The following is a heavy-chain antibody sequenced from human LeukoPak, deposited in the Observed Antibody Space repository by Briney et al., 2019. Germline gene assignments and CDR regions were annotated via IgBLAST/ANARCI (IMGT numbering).Heavy chain of an antibody. CDR3: AKDRDDSWYNWFDP. CDR1: GFTFSSYA. CDR2: ISGGGGST. J-gene: IGHJ5*02. D-gene: IGHD3-22*01. Sequence: QPGGSLRLSCAASGFTFSSYAMSWVRQAPGKGLEWASAISGGGGSTYYADSVKGRFTISRDNSKNTLSLQMNSLRAEDTAVYYCAKDRDDSWYNWFDPRGQGTLVTVSS. V-gene: IGHV3-23*01.